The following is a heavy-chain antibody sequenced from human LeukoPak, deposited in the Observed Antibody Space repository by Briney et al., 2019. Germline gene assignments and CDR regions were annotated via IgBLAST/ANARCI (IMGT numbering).Heavy chain of an antibody. D-gene: IGHD4-17*01. CDR3: ARVDYGDYVGGYYFDC. V-gene: IGHV4-39*07. Sequence: SETLSLTCTVSGRSLSSSSYYWGWIRQPPGNGLEWTGSIYYSGSTYYNPSLKSRVTISVDTSKNQFSLKLSSVTAADTAVYYCARVDYGDYVGGYYFDCWGQGTLVTVSS. CDR2: IYYSGST. CDR1: GRSLSSSSYY. J-gene: IGHJ4*02.